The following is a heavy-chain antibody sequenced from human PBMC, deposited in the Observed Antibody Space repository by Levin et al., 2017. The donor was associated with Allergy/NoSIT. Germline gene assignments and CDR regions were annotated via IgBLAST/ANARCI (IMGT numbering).Heavy chain of an antibody. CDR1: GYTFTGYY. CDR2: INPNSGGT. V-gene: IGHV1-2*06. D-gene: IGHD2-2*01. CDR3: ARLPSKYQLLEAFDD. Sequence: ASVKVSCKASGYTFTGYYMHWVRQAPGQGLEWMGRINPNSGGTNYAQKFQGRVTMTRDTSISTAYMELSRLRSDDTAVYYCARLPSKYQLLEAFDDWGQGTLVTVSS. J-gene: IGHJ4*02.